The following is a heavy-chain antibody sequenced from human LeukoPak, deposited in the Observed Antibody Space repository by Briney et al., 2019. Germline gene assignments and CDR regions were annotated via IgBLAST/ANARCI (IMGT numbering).Heavy chain of an antibody. J-gene: IGHJ3*02. D-gene: IGHD3-22*01. V-gene: IGHV1-69*13. CDR2: IIPIFGTA. CDR1: GGTFSSYA. Sequence: SVKVSCKASGGTFSSYAISWVRQAPGQGLEWMGGIIPIFGTANNAQKFQGRVTITADESTSTAYMELSSLRSDDTAVYYCASLVVVIKGDAFDIWGQGTMVTVSS. CDR3: ASLVVVIKGDAFDI.